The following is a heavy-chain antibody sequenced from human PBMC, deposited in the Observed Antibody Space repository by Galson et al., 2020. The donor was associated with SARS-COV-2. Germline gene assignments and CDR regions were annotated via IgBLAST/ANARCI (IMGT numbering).Heavy chain of an antibody. D-gene: IGHD5-18*01. CDR3: ARDPTLGYSYGYYFDY. V-gene: IGHV3-30*04. Sequence: GGSLRLSCAASGFTFSSYAMHWVRQAPGKGLEWVAVISYDGSNKYYADSVKGRFTISRDNSKNTLYLQMNSLRAEDTAVYYCARDPTLGYSYGYYFDYWGQGTLVTGSS. J-gene: IGHJ4*02. CDR1: GFTFSSYA. CDR2: ISYDGSNK.